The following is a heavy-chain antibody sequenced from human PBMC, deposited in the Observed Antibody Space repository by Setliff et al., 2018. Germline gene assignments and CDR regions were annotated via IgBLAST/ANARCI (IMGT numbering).Heavy chain of an antibody. CDR3: ARLGTTIPTSGTWTYYYYYYMDV. CDR2: IYTSGST. Sequence: SETLSITCTVSGGSISSYYWSWIRQPPGKGLEWIGYIYTSGSTNYNPSLKSRVTISVDTSKNQFSLKVSSVTAADTAVYYCARLGTTIPTSGTWTYYYYYYMDVWGKGTTVTVSS. CDR1: GGSISSYY. J-gene: IGHJ6*03. V-gene: IGHV4-4*08. D-gene: IGHD2-21*01.